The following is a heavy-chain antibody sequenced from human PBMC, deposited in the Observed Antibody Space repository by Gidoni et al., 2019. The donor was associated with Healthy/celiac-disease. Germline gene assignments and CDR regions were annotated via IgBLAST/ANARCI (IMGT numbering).Heavy chain of an antibody. J-gene: IGHJ6*02. D-gene: IGHD2-8*02. CDR2: ITYDGSNK. CDR3: ARDNTGGYYYYGMDV. CDR1: GFTFRSYA. V-gene: IGHV3-30*04. Sequence: QVQLVESGGGVVQPGRSLRLSCAASGFTFRSYAMHWVRQAPGKGLEWGAVITYDGSNKYYADSVKGRFTISRDNSKNTLYLQMNSLRAEDTAVYYCARDNTGGYYYYGMDVWGQGTTVTVSS.